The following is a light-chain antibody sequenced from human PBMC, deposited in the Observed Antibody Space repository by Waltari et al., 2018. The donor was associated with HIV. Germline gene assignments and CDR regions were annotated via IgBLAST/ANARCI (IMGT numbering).Light chain of an antibody. CDR1: SSNIGRKS. V-gene: IGLV1-44*01. Sequence: QSVLTQPPSASGTPGQRVTISCSGSSSNIGRKSVSWSQHLPGPAPKLLIYNNNQRPSGVPDRFSGSKSGTSASLAISGLQSEDEAEYFCAAWDDSLTGPYVFGTGTKVTVL. CDR3: AAWDDSLTGPYV. CDR2: NNN. J-gene: IGLJ1*01.